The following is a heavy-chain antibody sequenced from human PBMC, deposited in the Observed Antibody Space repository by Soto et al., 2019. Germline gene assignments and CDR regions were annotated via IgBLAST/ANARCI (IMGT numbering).Heavy chain of an antibody. CDR1: GYTFTSNW. CDR3: ARDHSISSSGAWWLDP. CDR2: INPSGGST. J-gene: IGHJ5*02. V-gene: IGHV1-46*01. D-gene: IGHD6-13*01. Sequence: ASVKVSCKASGYTFTSNWIHWVRRAPGQGLEWMGRINPSGGSTYYAQKFQGRVTLTRDTSTSTVYMELTSLTSEDTAVYYCARDHSISSSGAWWLDPWGQGTLVTVS.